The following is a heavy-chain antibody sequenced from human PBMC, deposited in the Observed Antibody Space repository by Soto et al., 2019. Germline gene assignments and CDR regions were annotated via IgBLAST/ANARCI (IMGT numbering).Heavy chain of an antibody. CDR3: AKIGQIGNWFFDY. CDR2: ISSGGDLT. Sequence: EVQLLESGGDLVQPGGSLRVSCAASGFMFSSHGMSWVRQAPGKGLEWVSSISSGGDLTYYADSVKGRFTVSRDNLKNTLSLQMASLRAEDTATYYCAKIGQIGNWFFDYCGQGTLVTVSS. D-gene: IGHD1-1*01. J-gene: IGHJ4*02. V-gene: IGHV3-23*01. CDR1: GFMFSSHG.